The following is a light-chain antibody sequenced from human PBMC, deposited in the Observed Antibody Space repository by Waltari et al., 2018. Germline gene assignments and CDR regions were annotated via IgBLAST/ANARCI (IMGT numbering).Light chain of an antibody. CDR3: QQYNNWPRL. CDR2: GAS. J-gene: IGKJ4*01. V-gene: IGKV3-15*01. CDR1: QSVSSN. Sequence: EIVMTQSPATLSVSPGERATLSCRASQSVSSNLAWYQQKPGQAPRLLISGASTRATGIPARFSGRGSGTEFTLTISSLQSEDFAVYYCQQYNNWPRLFGGGTKVEIK.